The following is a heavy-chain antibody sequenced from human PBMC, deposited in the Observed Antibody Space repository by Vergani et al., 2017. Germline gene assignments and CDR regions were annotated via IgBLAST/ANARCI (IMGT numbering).Heavy chain of an antibody. D-gene: IGHD2/OR15-2a*01. J-gene: IGHJ6*04. Sequence: QVQLVQSGAEVKKPGASVKVSCKASGYTFTNYDITWVRQAPGQGFEWMGWIRVYNGNTNYAQQLQDRVTMTTDTSTSTAYMELRSLRSDDTAVYYCARVFSGGDVWGKGTTVTVSS. CDR2: IRVYNGNT. V-gene: IGHV1-18*01. CDR1: GYTFTNYD. CDR3: ARVFSGGDV.